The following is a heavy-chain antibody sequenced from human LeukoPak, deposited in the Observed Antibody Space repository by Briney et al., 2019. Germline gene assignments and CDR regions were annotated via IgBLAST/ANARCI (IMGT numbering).Heavy chain of an antibody. V-gene: IGHV3-74*01. CDR3: ARLESFYYDSSGYPGNWFDP. D-gene: IGHD3-22*01. CDR1: GFTFSNYY. CDR2: FNSDGRST. Sequence: GGSLRLSCTASGFTFSNYYMHWVRQAPGKGLVWVLRFNSDGRSTAYADSVKGRFTISRDNAKNTLYLQMNSLRAEDTAVYYCARLESFYYDSSGYPGNWFDPWGQGTLVTVSS. J-gene: IGHJ5*02.